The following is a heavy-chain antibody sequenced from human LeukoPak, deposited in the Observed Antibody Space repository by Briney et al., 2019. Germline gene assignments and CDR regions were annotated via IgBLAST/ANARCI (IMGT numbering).Heavy chain of an antibody. Sequence: GGTLRLSCAASGFTFNTYGMSWVRQAPGKGLEWVSGISGSGGATYYADSVKGRFTISRDNSKNTLYLQMNSLRAEDTAVYYCAKPAISSRGWYYDYWGQGTLVTVSS. J-gene: IGHJ4*02. CDR1: GFTFNTYG. CDR3: AKPAISSRGWYYDY. CDR2: ISGSGGAT. D-gene: IGHD6-19*01. V-gene: IGHV3-23*01.